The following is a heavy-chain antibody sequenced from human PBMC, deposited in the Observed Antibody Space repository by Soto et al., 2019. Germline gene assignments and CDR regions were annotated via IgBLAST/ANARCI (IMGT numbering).Heavy chain of an antibody. J-gene: IGHJ6*02. CDR2: ISASGVST. Sequence: PGGSLRLSCAASGITFSNYSMSWVRQAPGKGLEHVSSISASGVSTYYADSVRGRFTVSRDNSKNTLLLQMNRLRAEDTAIYYCASSRYCSGGGCLNYHLYGVEVWGQGTTVTVSS. CDR3: ASSRYCSGGGCLNYHLYGVEV. V-gene: IGHV3-23*01. D-gene: IGHD2-15*01. CDR1: GITFSNYS.